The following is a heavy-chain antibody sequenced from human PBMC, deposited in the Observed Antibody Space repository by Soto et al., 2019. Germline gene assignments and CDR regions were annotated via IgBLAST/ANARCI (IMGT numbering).Heavy chain of an antibody. J-gene: IGHJ4*02. D-gene: IGHD3-3*01. V-gene: IGHV3-23*01. CDR1: GFTFSSYA. CDR2: ISGSGGST. CDR3: AKDRGYDFWSGYYTGGELTY. Sequence: GGSLRLSCAASGFTFSSYAMSWVRQAPGKGLEWVSAISGSGGSTYYADSVKGRFTISRDNSKNTLYLQMNSRRAEDTAVYYCAKDRGYDFWSGYYTGGELTYRGQGPLVTVPS.